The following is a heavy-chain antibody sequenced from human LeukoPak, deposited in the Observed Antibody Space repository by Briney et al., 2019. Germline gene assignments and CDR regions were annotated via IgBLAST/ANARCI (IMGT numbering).Heavy chain of an antibody. CDR3: TRNPGMDV. J-gene: IGHJ6*02. Sequence: GGSLRLSCAASGFTFSTYWMHWVRQAPGKGLVWVSRINGDGSSSTYADSVKGRFTISGDSAKNTLYLQMNSLRTEDTAVYYCTRNPGMDVWGQGTTVTVSS. V-gene: IGHV3-74*01. CDR1: GFTFSTYW. CDR2: INGDGSSS.